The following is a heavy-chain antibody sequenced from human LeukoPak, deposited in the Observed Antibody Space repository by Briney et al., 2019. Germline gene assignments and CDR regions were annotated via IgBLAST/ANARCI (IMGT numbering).Heavy chain of an antibody. V-gene: IGHV7-4-1*02. J-gene: IGHJ6*02. CDR2: INTNTGNP. CDR3: ARIEYSSSWFHYYYYYGMDV. CDR1: GYTFTSYA. D-gene: IGHD6-13*01. Sequence: ASVKVSCKASGYTFTSYAMNWVRQAPGQGLEWMGWINTNTGNPTYAQGFTGRFVFSLDTSVSTAYLQISSLKAEGTAVYYCARIEYSSSWFHYYYYYGMDVWGQGTTVTVSS.